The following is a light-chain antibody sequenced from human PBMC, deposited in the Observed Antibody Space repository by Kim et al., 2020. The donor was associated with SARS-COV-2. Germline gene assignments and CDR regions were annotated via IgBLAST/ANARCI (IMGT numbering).Light chain of an antibody. CDR3: VIWHSSAWG. V-gene: IGLV5-45*03. J-gene: IGLJ3*02. CDR1: SGVNVGAYM. CDR2: YRSDSDK. Sequence: QPVLTQPSSLSASPGASASPTCTLRSGVNVGAYMIYWYQQKPGSPPQYLLRYRSDSDKQQGSGVPSRFSGSRDDSANAGILLISGLQSEDEADYYCVIWHSSAWGFGGGTQLTVL.